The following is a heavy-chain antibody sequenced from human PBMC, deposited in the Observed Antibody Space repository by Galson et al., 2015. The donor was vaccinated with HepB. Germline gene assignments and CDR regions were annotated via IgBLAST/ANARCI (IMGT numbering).Heavy chain of an antibody. CDR2: ISSSSSTI. CDR1: GFTFSSYS. D-gene: IGHD3-10*01. J-gene: IGHJ4*02. Sequence: SLRLSCAASGFTFSSYSMNWVRQAPGKGLEWVSYISSSSSTIYYADSVKGRFTISRDNAKNSLYLQMNSLRAEDTAVYYCARDARNYYGSGSYVPHFDYWGQGTLVTVSS. CDR3: ARDARNYYGSGSYVPHFDY. V-gene: IGHV3-48*04.